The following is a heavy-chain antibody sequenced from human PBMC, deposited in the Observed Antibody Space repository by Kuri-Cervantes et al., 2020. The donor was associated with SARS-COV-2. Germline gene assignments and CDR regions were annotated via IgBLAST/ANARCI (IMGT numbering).Heavy chain of an antibody. J-gene: IGHJ3*02. V-gene: IGHV1-69*05. D-gene: IGHD5-24*01. Sequence: SVKVSCKASGGTFSSYAISWVRQAPGQGLEWMGGIIPIFGTANYAQKFQGRVTITTDESTSTAYMELSSLRSEDTAVYYCARDIGRDGYTDAFDIWGQGTMVTVSS. CDR1: GGTFSSYA. CDR3: ARDIGRDGYTDAFDI. CDR2: IIPIFGTA.